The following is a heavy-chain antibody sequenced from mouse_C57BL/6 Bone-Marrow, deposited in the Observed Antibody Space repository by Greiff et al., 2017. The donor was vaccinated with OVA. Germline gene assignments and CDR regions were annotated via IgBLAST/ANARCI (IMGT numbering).Heavy chain of an antibody. V-gene: IGHV1-26*01. CDR3: ALYNDDDAGDWGYYFDY. J-gene: IGHJ2*01. Sequence: EVQLQQSGPELVKPGASVKISCKASGYTFTDYYMNWVKQSHGKSLEWIGDINPNNGGTSYNQKFKGKATLTVDKSSSTAYMELRSLTSEDSAVYDCALYNDDDAGDWGYYFDYWGQGTTLTVSA. CDR1: GYTFTDYY. D-gene: IGHD2-4*01. CDR2: INPNNGGT.